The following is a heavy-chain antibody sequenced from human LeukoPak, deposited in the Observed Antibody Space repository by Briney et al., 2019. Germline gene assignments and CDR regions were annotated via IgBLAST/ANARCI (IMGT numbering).Heavy chain of an antibody. Sequence: GGSLRLSCAASGFTLSTYWMHWVRQAPGKGLVWVSSISSSSSYIYYADSVKGRFTISRDNAKNSLYLQMNSLRAEDTAVYYCARSSLRALDYWGQGALVTVSS. J-gene: IGHJ4*02. V-gene: IGHV3-21*01. CDR3: ARSSLRALDY. CDR2: ISSSSSYI. CDR1: GFTLSTYW. D-gene: IGHD4-17*01.